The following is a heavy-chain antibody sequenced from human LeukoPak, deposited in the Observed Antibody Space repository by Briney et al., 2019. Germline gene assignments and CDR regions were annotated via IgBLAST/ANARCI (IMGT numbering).Heavy chain of an antibody. Sequence: SETLSLTCTVSGGSISSYYWSWIRQPPGKGLEWIGYIYYSGSTNYNPSLKSRVTISVDTSKNQFSLKLSSVTAADTAVYYCASLNGSGYYFDYWGQGTLVTVSS. CDR3: ASLNGSGYYFDY. CDR2: IYYSGST. J-gene: IGHJ4*02. CDR1: GGSISSYY. V-gene: IGHV4-59*08. D-gene: IGHD3-3*01.